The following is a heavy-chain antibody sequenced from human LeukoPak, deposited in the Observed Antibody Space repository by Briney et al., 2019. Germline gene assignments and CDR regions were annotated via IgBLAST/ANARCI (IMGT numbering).Heavy chain of an antibody. J-gene: IGHJ4*02. V-gene: IGHV1-18*01. Sequence: GASVKVSCKASGYTFTSYGISWVRRAPGQGLEWMGWISAYNGNTNYAQKLQGRVTMTTDTSTSTAYMELRSLRSDDTAVYYCARGGYYNILTGFRGRMLGFDYWGQGTLVTVSS. D-gene: IGHD3-9*01. CDR3: ARGGYYNILTGFRGRMLGFDY. CDR2: ISAYNGNT. CDR1: GYTFTSYG.